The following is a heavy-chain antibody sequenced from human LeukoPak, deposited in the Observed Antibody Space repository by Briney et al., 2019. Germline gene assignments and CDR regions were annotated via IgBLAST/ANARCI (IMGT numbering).Heavy chain of an antibody. CDR3: ATIGSGSYLAFDY. D-gene: IGHD3-10*01. CDR1: GYTFTSYY. J-gene: IGHJ4*02. Sequence: GASVKVSCKASGYTFTSYYMHWVRQAPGQGLEWMGRINPNSGGTNYAQKFQGRVTMTRDTSISTAYMELSRLRSDDTAVYYCATIGSGSYLAFDYWGQGTLVTVSS. V-gene: IGHV1-2*06. CDR2: INPNSGGT.